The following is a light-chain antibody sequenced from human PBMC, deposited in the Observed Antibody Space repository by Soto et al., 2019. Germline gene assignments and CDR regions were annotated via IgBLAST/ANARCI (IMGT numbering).Light chain of an antibody. CDR2: AAS. J-gene: IGKJ2*01. Sequence: TQSPASLSPSVGGRVTITCRASQSISSYLNWYQQKPGQPPRLLLYAASKRATGIPDRFSGSGSGTDFTLTINRLEPEHSAVYYCQQYGRSPPYTFGQGTKVDI. CDR3: QQYGRSPPYT. V-gene: IGKV3-20*01. CDR1: QSISSY.